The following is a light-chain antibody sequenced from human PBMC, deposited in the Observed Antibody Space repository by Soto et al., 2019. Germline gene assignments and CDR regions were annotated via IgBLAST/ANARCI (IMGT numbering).Light chain of an antibody. CDR2: NTN. Sequence: QSVLTQPPSASGTPGQRVAIACSGSSSNVGINSVSWYQQFPGAAPKVLIYNTNQRPSGVPDRFSGSKSGTSASLAISGLQPEDEADYYCAAWDDSLSGPVFGGGSKLTVL. J-gene: IGLJ2*01. V-gene: IGLV1-44*01. CDR3: AAWDDSLSGPV. CDR1: SSNVGINS.